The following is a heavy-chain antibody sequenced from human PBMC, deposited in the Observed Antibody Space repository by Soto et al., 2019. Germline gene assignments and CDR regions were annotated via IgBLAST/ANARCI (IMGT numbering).Heavy chain of an antibody. J-gene: IGHJ5*02. CDR2: IKSDGSST. V-gene: IGHV3-74*01. D-gene: IGHD2-21*01. Sequence: EVQLVESGGGLVQTGGSLRLSCAASGFTFSGYWMHWVRQAPGKGLVWVSRIKSDGSSTYYADSVKGRFTVSRDNAKKTLYLQMNSLRVEDTAVYYCTRSDWFDPWGQGTLVIVSS. CDR1: GFTFSGYW. CDR3: TRSDWFDP.